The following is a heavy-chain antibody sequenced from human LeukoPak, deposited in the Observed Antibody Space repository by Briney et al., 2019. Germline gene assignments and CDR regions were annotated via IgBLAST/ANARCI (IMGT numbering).Heavy chain of an antibody. V-gene: IGHV3-30-3*01. D-gene: IGHD3-9*01. Sequence: PGGSLRLSCAASGFTFSSYAMHWVRQAPGKGLEWVAVISYDGSNKYYADSVKGRFTISRDNSKNTLYLQMNSLRAEDTAVYYCARGVLHGDILTGYYIPGMDVWGQGTTVTVSS. CDR1: GFTFSSYA. CDR2: ISYDGSNK. J-gene: IGHJ6*02. CDR3: ARGVLHGDILTGYYIPGMDV.